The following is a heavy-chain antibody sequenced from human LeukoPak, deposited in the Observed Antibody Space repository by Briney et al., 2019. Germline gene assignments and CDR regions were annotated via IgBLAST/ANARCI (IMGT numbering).Heavy chain of an antibody. CDR2: INPNSGGT. D-gene: IGHD1-1*01. CDR1: GYTFTGYY. Sequence: VASVKVSCKASGYTFTGYYMHWVRQAPGQGLEWMGWINPNSGGTNYAQKFQGRVTMTRDTSISTAYMELSRLRSDDTAVYYCARPYSNWNDFSAFDIWGQGTMVTVSS. V-gene: IGHV1-2*02. J-gene: IGHJ3*02. CDR3: ARPYSNWNDFSAFDI.